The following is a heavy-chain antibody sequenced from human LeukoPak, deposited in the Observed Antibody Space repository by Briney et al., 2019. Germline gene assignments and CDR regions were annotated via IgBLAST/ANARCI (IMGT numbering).Heavy chain of an antibody. CDR3: ARAGVYYASGSYLAY. Sequence: SETLSLTCTVSGVSISSYYWSWIRQPPGKGLEWIGYIYYRGSANYNPSLKSRVTISVDTSKNQFSLKLTSVTAADTAVYYCARAGVYYASGSYLAYWGQGTPVTVSS. D-gene: IGHD3-10*01. CDR2: IYYRGSA. J-gene: IGHJ4*02. CDR1: GVSISSYY. V-gene: IGHV4-59*01.